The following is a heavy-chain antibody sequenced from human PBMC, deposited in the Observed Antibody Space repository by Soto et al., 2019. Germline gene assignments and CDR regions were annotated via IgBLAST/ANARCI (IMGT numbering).Heavy chain of an antibody. J-gene: IGHJ6*03. CDR3: ARGYCSGGSCYSREYYYYYYLDF. Sequence: LETKRLTCIVAGGTSGSLYGSWILQTPGKGLEWIGYIYYSGSTNYNPSLKSRVTISGDTSKNQFSLKLSSVTAADTAVYYCARGYCSGGSCYSREYYYYYYLDFWGNGTTVTVSS. CDR1: GGTSGSLY. CDR2: IYYSGST. D-gene: IGHD2-15*01. V-gene: IGHV4-59*11.